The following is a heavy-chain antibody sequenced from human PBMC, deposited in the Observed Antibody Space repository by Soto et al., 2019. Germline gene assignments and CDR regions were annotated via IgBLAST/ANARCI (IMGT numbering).Heavy chain of an antibody. CDR1: GYSFTSYW. V-gene: IGHV5-51*01. J-gene: IGHJ6*02. D-gene: IGHD1-7*01. CDR2: IYPGDSDT. CDR3: ARQGQTKGKDLELRKSSYYYCGMKG. Sequence: GESLKISCKGSGYSFTSYWIGWVRQMPGKGLEWMGIIYPGDSDTRYSPSFQGQVTISADKSISTASLQWSSLRASDTAMYYCARQGQTKGKDLELRKSSYYYCGMKGRRQGTTVTVAS.